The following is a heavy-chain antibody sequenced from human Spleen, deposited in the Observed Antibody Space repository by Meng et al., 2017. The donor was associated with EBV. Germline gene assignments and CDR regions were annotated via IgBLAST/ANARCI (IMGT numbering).Heavy chain of an antibody. D-gene: IGHD3-10*01. CDR1: GGSISSVGYS. J-gene: IGHJ4*02. V-gene: IGHV4-30-2*01. CDR3: VGGDEGRGCFHS. CDR2: IYHSAST. Sequence: QRQRQESGPGPGKPLQTLSLTCAVSGGSISSVGYSWNWIRQPPGKGLEWIGYIYHSASTYYDPSLKSRVTISVDRSKNQFSLKLSSVTAADTAVYYCVGGDEGRGCFHSWGQGTLVTVSS.